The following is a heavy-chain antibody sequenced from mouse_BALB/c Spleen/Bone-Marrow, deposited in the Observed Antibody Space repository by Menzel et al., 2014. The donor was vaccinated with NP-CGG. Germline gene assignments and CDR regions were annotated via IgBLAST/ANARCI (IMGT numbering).Heavy chain of an antibody. CDR2: ISSGGSYT. Sequence: DVHLVESGGGLVKPGGSLKLSCAASGFTFSSYTMSWVRPTPEKRLEWVATISSGGSYTYYPDSVKGRFTISRDNAKNTLYLQMSSLKSEDTAMYYCTRDLYDGYSYYAMDYWGQGTSVTASS. CDR1: GFTFSSYT. V-gene: IGHV5-6-4*01. D-gene: IGHD2-3*01. CDR3: TRDLYDGYSYYAMDY. J-gene: IGHJ4*01.